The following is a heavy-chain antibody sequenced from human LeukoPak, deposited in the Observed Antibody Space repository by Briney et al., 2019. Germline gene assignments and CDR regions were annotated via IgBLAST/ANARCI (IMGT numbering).Heavy chain of an antibody. CDR2: AHYTGDT. D-gene: IGHD3-22*01. CDR3: ARDSRYDSSGHAP. Sequence: LGTLPLTCSGSGGSIISVTYYRAWIRHPPGTGLEWIGSAHYTGDTYYNPSLKSRVTISVDTSKSQFSLKLTSVTAADTAVYFCARDSRYDSSGHAPWGQGSLVIVSS. J-gene: IGHJ5*02. CDR1: GGSIISVTYY. V-gene: IGHV4-39*07.